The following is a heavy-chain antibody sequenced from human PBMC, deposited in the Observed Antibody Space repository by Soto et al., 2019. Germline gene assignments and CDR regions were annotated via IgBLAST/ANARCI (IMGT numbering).Heavy chain of an antibody. D-gene: IGHD6-13*01. J-gene: IGHJ4*02. V-gene: IGHV4-31*03. CDR2: MYYSGST. CDR1: GGSINSGGYY. Sequence: QVQLRESGPGLVKPSQTLSLTCTVSGGSINSGGYYWNWIRQHPGKGLEWIGYMYYSGSTYYNPFLGSRFIVPADTSGNRFSLKLSSVTAADTAVYFCARGYRQSGYSSSWVFDYWGQGTLVNVSS. CDR3: ARGYRQSGYSSSWVFDY.